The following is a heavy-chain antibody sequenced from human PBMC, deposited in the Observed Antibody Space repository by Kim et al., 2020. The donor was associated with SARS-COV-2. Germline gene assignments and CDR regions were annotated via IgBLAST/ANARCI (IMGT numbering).Heavy chain of an antibody. CDR2: IWYDGSNK. V-gene: IGHV3-33*01. CDR1: GFSFTGYG. D-gene: IGHD3-22*01. J-gene: IGHJ4*02. Sequence: GGSLRLSCAAYGFSFTGYGMHWVRQAPGKGLEWVALIWYDGSNKYYGDSVKGRFTISRDNSKNTLYLQMSSLRAEDTAVYYCARSDYYDTDGYYGVIDFWGQGTLVTVSS. CDR3: ARSDYYDTDGYYGVIDF.